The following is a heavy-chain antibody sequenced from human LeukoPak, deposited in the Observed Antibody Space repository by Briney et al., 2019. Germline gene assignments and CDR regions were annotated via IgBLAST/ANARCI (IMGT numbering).Heavy chain of an antibody. V-gene: IGHV4-39*07. D-gene: IGHD2/OR15-2a*01. CDR2: IYYSGST. Sequence: PSETLSLTCTVSGGSISSSSYHWGWIRQPPAKGLEWIGSIYYSGSTYYNPSLKSRITISVDMSKNQFSLKLSSVTAADTAVYYCARTFFTETWFDPWGQGTLVTVSS. CDR1: GGSISSSSYH. J-gene: IGHJ5*02. CDR3: ARTFFTETWFDP.